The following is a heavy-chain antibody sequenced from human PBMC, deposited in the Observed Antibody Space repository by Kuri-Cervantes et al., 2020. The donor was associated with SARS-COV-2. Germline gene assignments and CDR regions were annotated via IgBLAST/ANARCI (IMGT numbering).Heavy chain of an antibody. V-gene: IGHV3-21*01. D-gene: IGHD2-15*01. J-gene: IGHJ3*02. CDR3: ARESLPRWGYSRDPFDI. CDR1: GFTFSSYE. CDR2: ISSSSSYI. Sequence: GESLKISCAASGFTFSSYEMNWVRQAPGKGLEWVSSISSSSSYIYYADSVKGRFTISRDNAKNSLYLQMNSLRAEDTAVYYCARESLPRWGYSRDPFDIWGQGTMVTVSS.